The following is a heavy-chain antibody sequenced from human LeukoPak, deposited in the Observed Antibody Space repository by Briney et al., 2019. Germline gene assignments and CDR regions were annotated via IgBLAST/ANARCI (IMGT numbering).Heavy chain of an antibody. Sequence: PSETLSLTCTVSGGSISSHYWSWLRQPPGKGLEWIGYIYYSGSTNYNPSLKSRVTISVDTSKNQFSLKLSSVTAADTAVYYCARATQRYCSGTTCFPYWFDPWGQGTLVTVSS. CDR2: IYYSGST. J-gene: IGHJ5*02. V-gene: IGHV4-59*11. CDR3: ARATQRYCSGTTCFPYWFDP. CDR1: GGSISSHY. D-gene: IGHD2-2*01.